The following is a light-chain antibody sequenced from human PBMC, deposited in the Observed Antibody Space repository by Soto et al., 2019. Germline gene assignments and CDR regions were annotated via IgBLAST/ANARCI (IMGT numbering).Light chain of an antibody. V-gene: IGLV2-14*01. Sequence: QSVLTQPASVSGSRGQSIIISCVGRDTDVGQDKSVSWYQQGPGQAPKLLIFEVTNRPSGVSKRFSGSRSGNTASLTISGLQPDDEGDYFCVSHTDTDTLVFGTGTKVTVL. J-gene: IGLJ1*01. CDR3: VSHTDTDTLV. CDR2: EVT. CDR1: DTDVGQDKS.